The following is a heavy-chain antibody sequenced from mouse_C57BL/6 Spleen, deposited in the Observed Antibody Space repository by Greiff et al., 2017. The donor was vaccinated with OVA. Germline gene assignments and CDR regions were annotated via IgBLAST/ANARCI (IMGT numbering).Heavy chain of an antibody. CDR2: IYPSDSET. Sequence: QVQLQQSGAELVRPGSSVKLSCKASGYTFTSYWMDWVKQRPGQGLEWIGNIYPSDSETHYNQKFKDKATLTVDKSSSTAYMQLSSLTSEDSAVYYCARGDYDYDEAWFAYWGQGTLVTVSA. D-gene: IGHD2-4*01. CDR1: GYTFTSYW. J-gene: IGHJ3*01. V-gene: IGHV1-61*01. CDR3: ARGDYDYDEAWFAY.